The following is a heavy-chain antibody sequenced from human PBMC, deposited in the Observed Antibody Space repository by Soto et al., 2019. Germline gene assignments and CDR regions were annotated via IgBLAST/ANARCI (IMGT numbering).Heavy chain of an antibody. CDR3: ARDAVVVVVTATPTRFYP. D-gene: IGHD2-21*02. Sequence: AAVKVSCKASGGTFSSYAISWVRQAPGQGLEWMGGIIPIFGTANYAQKFQGRVTITADESTSTAYMELSSLRSEDTAVYYCARDAVVVVVTATPTRFYPWGPGTL. CDR1: GGTFSSYA. V-gene: IGHV1-69*13. J-gene: IGHJ5*02. CDR2: IIPIFGTA.